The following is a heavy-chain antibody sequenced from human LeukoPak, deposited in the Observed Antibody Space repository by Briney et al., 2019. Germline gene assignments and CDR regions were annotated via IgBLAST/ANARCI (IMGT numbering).Heavy chain of an antibody. J-gene: IGHJ4*02. Sequence: GGTLRLSCAASGFTFSSYGMSWVRQAPGKGLEWVSAISGSGGSTYYADSVKGRFTISRDNSKNTLYLQMNSLRADDTAVYYCAKDRWAAAGGYWGQGPLVTVSS. CDR1: GFTFSSYG. CDR2: ISGSGGST. V-gene: IGHV3-23*01. D-gene: IGHD6-13*01. CDR3: AKDRWAAAGGY.